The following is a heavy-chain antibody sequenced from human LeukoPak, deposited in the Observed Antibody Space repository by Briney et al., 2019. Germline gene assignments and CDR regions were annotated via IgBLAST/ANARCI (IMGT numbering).Heavy chain of an antibody. J-gene: IGHJ3*02. CDR3: ARDSARGYSYGYNAFDI. D-gene: IGHD5-18*01. Sequence: ASVKVSCKASGYTFRNYGIGWVRQAPRQGLEWMGWITAGNGNTNYAQKVQGRVTMTTDTSTSTAYMELRSLRSDDMAVYCCARDSARGYSYGYNAFDIWGQGTMVTVSS. CDR2: ITAGNGNT. V-gene: IGHV1-18*03. CDR1: GYTFRNYG.